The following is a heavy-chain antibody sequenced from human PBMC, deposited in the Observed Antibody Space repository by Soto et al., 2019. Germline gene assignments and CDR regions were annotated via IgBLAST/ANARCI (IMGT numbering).Heavy chain of an antibody. V-gene: IGHV3-23*01. CDR2: ISGSGGRT. CDR1: RFTFSSYA. CDR3: AKVSQLWSYFDY. Sequence: EVQLLESGGGLVQPGGSLRLSCVASRFTFSSYAMTWVRQAPGKGLEWVSTISGSGGRTYYADSVKGRFTISRDNSKNTLYLQMNSLRAEDTAVYYCAKVSQLWSYFDYWGQGTLATVSS. D-gene: IGHD5-18*01. J-gene: IGHJ4*02.